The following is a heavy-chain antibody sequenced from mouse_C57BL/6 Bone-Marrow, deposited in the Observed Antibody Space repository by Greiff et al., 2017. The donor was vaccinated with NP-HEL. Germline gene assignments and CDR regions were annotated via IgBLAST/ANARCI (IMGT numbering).Heavy chain of an antibody. Sequence: EVKLMESGAELVKPGASVKLSCTASGFNIKDYYMHWVKQRTEQGLEWIGRIDPEDGETKYAPNFQGKATITADTSSNTAYLQLSSLTSEDTAVYYCAVWGYFDVWGTGTTVTVSS. V-gene: IGHV14-2*01. D-gene: IGHD4-1*01. CDR3: AVWGYFDV. CDR1: GFNIKDYY. J-gene: IGHJ1*03. CDR2: IDPEDGET.